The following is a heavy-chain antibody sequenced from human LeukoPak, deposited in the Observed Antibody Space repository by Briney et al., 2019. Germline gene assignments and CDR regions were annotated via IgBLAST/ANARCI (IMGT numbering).Heavy chain of an antibody. D-gene: IGHD3-22*01. Sequence: ASVKDSCMASGYTLTSYYMHWVRQAPGGGRGWMGIIYPSGGSTSYVQKFQGRVTMTRDTSTSTDYMELSSLRSEDTAVYCCTRNYDSSGYPFWAFDIWGQGTMVTISS. CDR2: IYPSGGST. J-gene: IGHJ3*02. CDR1: GYTLTSYY. V-gene: IGHV1-46*01. CDR3: TRNYDSSGYPFWAFDI.